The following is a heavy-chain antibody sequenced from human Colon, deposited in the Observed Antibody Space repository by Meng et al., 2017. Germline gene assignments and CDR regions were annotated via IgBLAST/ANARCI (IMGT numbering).Heavy chain of an antibody. J-gene: IGHJ4*02. D-gene: IGHD6-13*01. CDR1: GYLFSYYA. CDR3: AREGSDSWIDY. Sequence: QVQLVQSGSELKKPGASVKVTCKTSGYLFSYYAMNWVRQAPGRGLEWMGWSNTKTGNPTYAQDFTGRFVFALDTSVSTAYLQINDLKADDTAVYYCAREGSDSWIDYWGQGTLVTVSS. CDR2: SNTKTGNP. V-gene: IGHV7-4-1*02.